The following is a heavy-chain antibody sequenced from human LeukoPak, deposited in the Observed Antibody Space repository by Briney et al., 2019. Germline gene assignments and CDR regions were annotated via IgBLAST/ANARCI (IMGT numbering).Heavy chain of an antibody. V-gene: IGHV4-34*01. CDR2: INHSGRT. CDR3: AREGTYGAHDAFDI. J-gene: IGHJ3*02. Sequence: SETLSLTCAVYGGSFSGYYWSWIRQPPGKGLEWSWEINHSGRTNYNPSLKSRVTISVDTSKNQSSLKLSSVTAADTAVYYCAREGTYGAHDAFDIWGQGTMVTVSS. D-gene: IGHD4-17*01. CDR1: GGSFSGYY.